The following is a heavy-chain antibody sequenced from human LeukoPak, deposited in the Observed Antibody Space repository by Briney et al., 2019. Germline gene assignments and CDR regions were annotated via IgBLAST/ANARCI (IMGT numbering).Heavy chain of an antibody. CDR3: AKGSYYDSSGSFYFDY. J-gene: IGHJ4*02. Sequence: GGSLRLSCAASGFTFSSYAMSWVRQAPGKGLEWVSGISGSGDNTYYADSVKGRFTISRDNSKNTLYVQVNSLGTEGTAAYYCAKGSYYDSSGSFYFDYWGQGTLVTVSS. CDR2: ISGSGDNT. CDR1: GFTFSSYA. V-gene: IGHV3-23*01. D-gene: IGHD3-22*01.